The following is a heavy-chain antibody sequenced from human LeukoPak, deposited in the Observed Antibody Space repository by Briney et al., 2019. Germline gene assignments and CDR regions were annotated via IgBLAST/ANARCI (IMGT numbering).Heavy chain of an antibody. J-gene: IGHJ6*02. CDR2: NSDGSST. V-gene: IGHV3-74*01. D-gene: IGHD1-14*01. CDR1: GFTFSSYW. Sequence: PGGSLRLSCAASGFTFSSYWMHWVRQAPGKGRGWVSRNSDGSSTSYADSVKGRFTISRDNAKNTLYLQMNSLRAEDTAVYYCATGQGHGMDVWGQGTTVTVSS. CDR3: ATGQGHGMDV.